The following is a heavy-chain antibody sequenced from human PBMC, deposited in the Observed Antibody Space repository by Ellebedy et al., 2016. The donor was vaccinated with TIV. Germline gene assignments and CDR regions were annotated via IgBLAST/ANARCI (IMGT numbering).Heavy chain of an antibody. V-gene: IGHV3-53*01. J-gene: IGHJ3*02. CDR3: ARDQVVDAFDI. Sequence: GGSLRLXCAASGFTVSSNYMSWVRQAPGKGLEWVSVIYSGGSTYYADSVKGRFTISRDNSKNTLYLQMNSLRAEDTAVYYCARDQVVDAFDIWGQGTMVTVSS. CDR1: GFTVSSNY. CDR2: IYSGGST.